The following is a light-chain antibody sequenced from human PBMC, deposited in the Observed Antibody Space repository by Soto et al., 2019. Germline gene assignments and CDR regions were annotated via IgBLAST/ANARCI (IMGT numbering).Light chain of an antibody. J-gene: IGLJ1*01. V-gene: IGLV2-8*01. CDR2: EVN. CDR1: SSDVGGYNY. Sequence: QSALTQPPSASGSPGQSVTISCTGTSSDVGGYNYVSWYQQHPGKVPKLMIYEVNKRPSGVPDRFSGSKSGNTASLTVSGLQAEDEADYYCSSYEGSNNHVSCTGTKVTVL. CDR3: SSYEGSNNHV.